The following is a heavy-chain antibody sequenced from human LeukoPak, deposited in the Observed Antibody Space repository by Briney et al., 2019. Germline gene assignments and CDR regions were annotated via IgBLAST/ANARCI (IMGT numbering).Heavy chain of an antibody. CDR2: ISSSSSYI. Sequence: PGGSLRLSCAASGFTFSSYSMNWVRQAPGKGLEWVSSISSSSSYIYYADSVKGRFTISRDNAKNSLYLQMNSLRAEDTAVYYCAREPPTYYDILTGYPYYYYYYMDVWGKGTTVTISS. D-gene: IGHD3-9*01. V-gene: IGHV3-21*01. CDR3: AREPPTYYDILTGYPYYYYYYMDV. CDR1: GFTFSSYS. J-gene: IGHJ6*03.